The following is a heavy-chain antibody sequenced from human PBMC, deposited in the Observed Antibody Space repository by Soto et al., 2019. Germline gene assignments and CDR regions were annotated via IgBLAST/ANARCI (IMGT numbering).Heavy chain of an antibody. CDR1: GFTFSSYW. D-gene: IGHD2-15*01. J-gene: IGHJ4*02. Sequence: EVQLVESGGGLVQPGGSLRLSCAASGFTFSSYWMHWVRQAPGKGLVWVSRINSDGSSTSYADSVKGRFTISRDNAKKTLYLQMNRMRAEDTAVYYCVSTSLVVAAATREDYWGQGTLVTVSS. V-gene: IGHV3-74*01. CDR3: VSTSLVVAAATREDY. CDR2: INSDGSST.